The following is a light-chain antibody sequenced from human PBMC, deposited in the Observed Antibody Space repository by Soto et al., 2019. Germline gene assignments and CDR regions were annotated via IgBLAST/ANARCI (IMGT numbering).Light chain of an antibody. V-gene: IGKV1-27*01. CDR3: LQDYGDSWT. J-gene: IGKJ1*01. CDR2: AAS. Sequence: DIQMTHSPSSLSASVGDRVTITCRASQGISNYLAWYQQKPGKVPKLLIYAASTLQSGVPSRFSGSGSGTEFTLTISSLQPEDFASYYCLQDYGDSWTFGQGTKVDIK. CDR1: QGISNY.